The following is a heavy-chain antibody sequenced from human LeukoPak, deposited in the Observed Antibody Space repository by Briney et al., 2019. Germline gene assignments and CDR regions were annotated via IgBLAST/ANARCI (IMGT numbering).Heavy chain of an antibody. CDR3: AKDPYYDILTGYYPGFDY. D-gene: IGHD3-9*01. J-gene: IGHJ4*02. Sequence: ASVKVSCKASGYTFTGYYMHWVRQAPGQGLEWMGWINPNSGGTNYAQKFQGRVTMTRDTSISTAYMELSRLRSDDTAVYYCAKDPYYDILTGYYPGFDYWGQGTLVTVSS. V-gene: IGHV1-2*02. CDR1: GYTFTGYY. CDR2: INPNSGGT.